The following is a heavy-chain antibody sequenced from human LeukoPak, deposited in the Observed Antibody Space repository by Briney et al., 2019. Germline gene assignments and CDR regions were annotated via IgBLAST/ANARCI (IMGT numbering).Heavy chain of an antibody. CDR3: TASLGY. CDR1: GLTFSGAW. J-gene: IGHJ4*02. Sequence: GGSLRLSCAPSGLTFSGAWMTWVRQSPGKGLEWVGRINSKTDGGATDYAAIVKGRFTISRDDSKDTLYLQLNSLKTEDTAMYYCTASLGYWGQGTLVTVSS. V-gene: IGHV3-15*01. CDR2: INSKTDGGAT. D-gene: IGHD7-27*01.